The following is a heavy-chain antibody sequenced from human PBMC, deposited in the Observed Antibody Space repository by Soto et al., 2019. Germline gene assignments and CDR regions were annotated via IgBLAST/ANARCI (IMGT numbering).Heavy chain of an antibody. J-gene: IGHJ4*02. D-gene: IGHD5-12*01. V-gene: IGHV1-69*04. CDR3: VRDSPIGSTYSGYDGIDY. CDR1: GYTFTSYN. CDR2: IITLLDIA. Sequence: SVKVSCKASGYTFTSYNMHWVRQAPGQGLEWMGRIITLLDIANYAQKFQGRVTITADKSTSTAYMELNSLRSEDTAVYYCVRDSPIGSTYSGYDGIDYWGQGTLVTVSS.